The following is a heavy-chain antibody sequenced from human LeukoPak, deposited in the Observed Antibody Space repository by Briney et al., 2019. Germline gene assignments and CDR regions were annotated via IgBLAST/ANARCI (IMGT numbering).Heavy chain of an antibody. D-gene: IGHD2/OR15-2a*01. CDR3: ARDSGVSTPLDH. V-gene: IGHV3-74*03. Sequence: AGGSLRLSCQASGFTFSDYWIHWVRQAPGKGLVWVSRITHGGDSAEYAGSVEGRFTTSRDNAKNTAYLQLNSLRAEDTAVYYCARDSGVSTPLDHWGQGALVTVSS. CDR1: GFTFSDYW. CDR2: ITHGGDSA. J-gene: IGHJ4*02.